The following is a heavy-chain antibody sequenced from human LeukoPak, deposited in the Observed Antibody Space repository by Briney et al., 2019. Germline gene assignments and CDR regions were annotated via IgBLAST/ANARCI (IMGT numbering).Heavy chain of an antibody. CDR1: GFSFSSYV. D-gene: IGHD2-21*02. CDR3: ARGYCGGDCYGD. V-gene: IGHV3-23*01. J-gene: IGHJ1*01. CDR2: ISGSGGST. Sequence: GGSLRLSCAASGFSFSSYVMSWVRQAPGKGLEWVSAISGSGGSTYFADSVKGRFTISRDNSKSSLYLQMNSLRAEDMAVYYCARGYCGGDCYGDWGQGTLVTVSS.